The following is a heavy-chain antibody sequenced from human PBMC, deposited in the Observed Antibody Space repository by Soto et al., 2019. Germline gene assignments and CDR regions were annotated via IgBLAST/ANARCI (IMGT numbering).Heavy chain of an antibody. V-gene: IGHV1-18*01. D-gene: IGHD1-26*01. Sequence: QVQLVQSGAEVKKPGASVKVSCKASGYTFTSYGISWVRQAPGQGLEWMGWISAHNGNTNYAQKLQGRVTMTTDTSTSIAYMELRSLRSDDTAVYYCARAKRLSLGGSYLGGFDYWGQGTLVTVSS. CDR2: ISAHNGNT. CDR1: GYTFTSYG. J-gene: IGHJ4*02. CDR3: ARAKRLSLGGSYLGGFDY.